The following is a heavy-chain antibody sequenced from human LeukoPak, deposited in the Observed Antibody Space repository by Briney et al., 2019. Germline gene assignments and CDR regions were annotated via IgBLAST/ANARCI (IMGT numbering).Heavy chain of an antibody. D-gene: IGHD3-10*01. V-gene: IGHV3-7*01. Sequence: GGSLRLSCAASGFTFSSYAMSWVRQAPGKGLEWVANIKEDGSEKYYVDSVKGRFTISRDNAKNSLYLQMNSLRAEDTAVYYCARPNLWFGDPPEDYWGQGTLVTVSS. J-gene: IGHJ4*02. CDR3: ARPNLWFGDPPEDY. CDR1: GFTFSSYA. CDR2: IKEDGSEK.